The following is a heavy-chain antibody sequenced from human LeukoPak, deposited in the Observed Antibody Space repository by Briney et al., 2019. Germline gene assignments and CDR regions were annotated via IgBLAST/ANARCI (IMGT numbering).Heavy chain of an antibody. CDR1: GYTFISYA. V-gene: IGHV1-3*04. CDR3: ARKYDILTGYLFDY. Sequence: ASVKVSCTASGYTFISYAIHWVRQAPGQRLEWMGWINTGNDNRKYSEKFQGRLTLTRDTSASTAFMELSSLRSEDTAVYYCARKYDILTGYLFDYWGQGTLVTVSS. J-gene: IGHJ4*02. D-gene: IGHD3-9*01. CDR2: INTGNDNR.